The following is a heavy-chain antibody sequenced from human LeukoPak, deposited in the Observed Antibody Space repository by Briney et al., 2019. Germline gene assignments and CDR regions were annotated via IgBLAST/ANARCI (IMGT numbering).Heavy chain of an antibody. Sequence: SETLSLTCTVSGGSISSSSYYWGWIRQPPGKGLEWIGSIYYSGSTYYNPSLKSRITISVDTSKNQFSLKLSSVTAADTAVYYCARSGPDYYYGMDVWGQGTTVTVSS. CDR3: ARSGPDYYYGMDV. V-gene: IGHV4-39*01. CDR2: IYYSGST. J-gene: IGHJ6*02. D-gene: IGHD3-10*01. CDR1: GGSISSSSYY.